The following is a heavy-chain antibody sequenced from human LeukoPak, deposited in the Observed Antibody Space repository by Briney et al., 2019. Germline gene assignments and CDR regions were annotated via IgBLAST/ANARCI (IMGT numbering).Heavy chain of an antibody. J-gene: IGHJ4*02. CDR2: INHDGNT. D-gene: IGHD1-1*01. Sequence: PSETLSLTRAVYGESFSDYYWSWIRQPPEKGLEWIGQINHDGNTNYNPSLKSRVTLSTDTSKNQFSLRLTSVTTADTAIYYCARRRDWNDVLDSWGQGTPVTVSS. V-gene: IGHV4-34*01. CDR1: GESFSDYY. CDR3: ARRRDWNDVLDS.